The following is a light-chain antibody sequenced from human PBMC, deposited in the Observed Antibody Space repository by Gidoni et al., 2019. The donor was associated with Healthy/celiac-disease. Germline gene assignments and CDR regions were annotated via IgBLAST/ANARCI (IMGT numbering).Light chain of an antibody. CDR1: HTVSSK. CDR2: GAS. CDR3: QQYNNLPPGT. V-gene: IGKV3-15*01. J-gene: IGKJ1*01. Sequence: EILMTQSLAPLSVSPGATATLSCKASHTVSSKLAWYQQKPGQAPRLLIYGASTRATGIPARFSGSGSGTEFTLTISSLQSEDFAVYYCQQYNNLPPGTFGQGTKVEIK.